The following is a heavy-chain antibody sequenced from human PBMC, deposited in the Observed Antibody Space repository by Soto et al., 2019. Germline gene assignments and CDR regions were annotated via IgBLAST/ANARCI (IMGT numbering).Heavy chain of an antibody. D-gene: IGHD3-22*01. Sequence: VQLVESGGGLVQPGRSLRLSCAASGFTFDDYAMHWVRQVPGKGLEWVSGISWNSARIAYADSVKGRFTISRDNAKNSLYQKMNNLRAEDRALYYCVKDARSSMIVVVVTDWGQGTLVTVSS. V-gene: IGHV3-9*01. CDR2: ISWNSARI. CDR3: VKDARSSMIVVVVTD. CDR1: GFTFDDYA. J-gene: IGHJ4*02.